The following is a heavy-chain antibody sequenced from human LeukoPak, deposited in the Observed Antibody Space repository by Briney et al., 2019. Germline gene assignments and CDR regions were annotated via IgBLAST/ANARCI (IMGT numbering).Heavy chain of an antibody. J-gene: IGHJ4*02. Sequence: PGRSLRLSCAASGFTFSSYGMHWVRQAPGKGLEWVAVISYDGSNKYYADSVKGRFTISRDNSKNTLYLQMNSLRAEDTAVYYCAKDRTYYGSGSYDWGQGTLVTVSS. D-gene: IGHD3-10*01. V-gene: IGHV3-30*18. CDR3: AKDRTYYGSGSYD. CDR1: GFTFSSYG. CDR2: ISYDGSNK.